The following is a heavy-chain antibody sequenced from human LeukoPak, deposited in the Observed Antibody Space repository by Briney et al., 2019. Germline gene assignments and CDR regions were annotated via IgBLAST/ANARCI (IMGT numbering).Heavy chain of an antibody. Sequence: GASVTLCCNTSGYLVSYYYMHWVRQAPGQGLEWMGWLRGDTGDTDSPQKFKGRVTMTRDTATNTAYMQLSRLTYDDTAIYFCARVRNNACDYWGQGTLVTVSS. CDR1: GYLVSYYY. D-gene: IGHD1/OR15-1a*01. CDR2: LRGDTGDT. V-gene: IGHV1-2*02. J-gene: IGHJ4*02. CDR3: ARVRNNACDY.